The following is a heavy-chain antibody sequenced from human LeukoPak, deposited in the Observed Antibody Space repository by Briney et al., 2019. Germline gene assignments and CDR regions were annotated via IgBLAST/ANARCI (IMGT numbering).Heavy chain of an antibody. CDR1: GGSISSYY. J-gene: IGHJ4*02. CDR3: ARESSSGCDY. Sequence: SETLSLTCTVSGGSISSYYWGGPRQPPGKGLEGIGSIYYSGSTYYNPSLKSRVTISVDTSKNQFSLKLSSVTAADTAVYYCARESSSGCDYWGQGTLVTVSS. V-gene: IGHV4-39*07. D-gene: IGHD6-19*01. CDR2: IYYSGST.